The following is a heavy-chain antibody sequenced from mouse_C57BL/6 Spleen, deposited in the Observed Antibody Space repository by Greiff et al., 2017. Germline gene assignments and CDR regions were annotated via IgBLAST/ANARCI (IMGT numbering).Heavy chain of an antibody. J-gene: IGHJ1*03. Sequence: QVQLKQPGAELVKPGASVKMSCKASGYTFTSYWITWVKQRPGQGLEWIGDIYPGSGSTNYNEKFKSKATRTVDTSSSTAYMQLSSLTSEDSAVYYCARSGYYGLAGYFDVWGTGTTVTVSS. D-gene: IGHD1-1*01. CDR3: ARSGYYGLAGYFDV. V-gene: IGHV1-55*01. CDR2: IYPGSGST. CDR1: GYTFTSYW.